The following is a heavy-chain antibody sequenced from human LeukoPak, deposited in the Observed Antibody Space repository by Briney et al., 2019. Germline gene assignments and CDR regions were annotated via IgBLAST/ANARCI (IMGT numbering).Heavy chain of an antibody. CDR3: ARRGYDSSGYLPWFDP. Sequence: GESLKISCKHSEYSFPNYCIGWVRQMPGEGLEWMGIIYPGDSDTRYSPSFQGQVTISADKSISTAYLQWSSLKASDTAMYYCARRGYDSSGYLPWFDPWGQGTLVTVSS. J-gene: IGHJ5*02. D-gene: IGHD3-22*01. V-gene: IGHV5-51*01. CDR2: IYPGDSDT. CDR1: EYSFPNYC.